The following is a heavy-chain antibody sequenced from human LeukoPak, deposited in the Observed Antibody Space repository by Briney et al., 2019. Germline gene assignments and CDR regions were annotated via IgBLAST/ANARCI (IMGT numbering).Heavy chain of an antibody. V-gene: IGHV4-34*01. CDR1: GGSFSGYY. CDR3: ARAALVRYFDWLRNWFDP. CDR2: INHSGST. Sequence: SETLSLTCAVYGGSFSGYYWSWIRQPPGKGLKWIGEINHSGSTNYNPSLKSRVTISVDTSKNQFSLKLSSVTAADTAVYYCARAALVRYFDWLRNWFDPWGQGTLVTVSS. D-gene: IGHD3-9*01. J-gene: IGHJ5*02.